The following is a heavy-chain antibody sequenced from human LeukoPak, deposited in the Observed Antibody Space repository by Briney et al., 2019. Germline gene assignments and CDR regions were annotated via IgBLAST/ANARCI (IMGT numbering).Heavy chain of an antibody. J-gene: IGHJ3*02. CDR3: APLGYYGSGSYSGAFDI. V-gene: IGHV3-74*01. D-gene: IGHD3-10*01. Sequence: QPGGSLRLSCAASGFTFSSYWMHWVRQAPGKGLVWVSRINSDGSSTSYADSVKGRFTISRDNAKNTLYLQMNSLRAEDTAVYYCAPLGYYGSGSYSGAFDIWGQGTMVTVSS. CDR2: INSDGSST. CDR1: GFTFSSYW.